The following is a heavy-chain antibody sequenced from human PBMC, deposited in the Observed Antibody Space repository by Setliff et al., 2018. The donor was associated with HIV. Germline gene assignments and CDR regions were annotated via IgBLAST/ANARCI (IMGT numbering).Heavy chain of an antibody. CDR1: GFTLSRYS. CDR2: ITTSSTTI. CDR3: AKKTAAYTSGSWLHY. D-gene: IGHD3-10*01. V-gene: IGHV3-48*04. J-gene: IGHJ4*02. Sequence: GGSLRLSCAASGFTLSRYSMNWVRQAPGKGLEWVSYITTSSTTIYYLDSVKGRFTISRDNAKNSLYLQMYGLRAEDTAVYYCAKKTAAYTSGSWLHYWGQGTLVTVSS.